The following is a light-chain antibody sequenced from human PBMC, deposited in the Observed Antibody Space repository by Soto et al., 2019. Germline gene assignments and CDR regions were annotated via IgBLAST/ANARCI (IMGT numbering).Light chain of an antibody. Sequence: EIVLTQSPDTLSLSPGAGATLSCRASQTATSSYLAWYQQKPGQAPRLLIYGTTTRATGIPDRFSGSGSGTDFTLTISGLEPEDFAVYYCQHYTDSLWTFGQGTKVDIK. CDR3: QHYTDSLWT. V-gene: IGKV3-20*01. J-gene: IGKJ1*01. CDR1: QTATSSY. CDR2: GTT.